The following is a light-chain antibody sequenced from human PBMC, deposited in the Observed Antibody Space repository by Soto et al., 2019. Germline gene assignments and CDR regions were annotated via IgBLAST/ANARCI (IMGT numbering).Light chain of an antibody. CDR2: AAS. J-gene: IGKJ2*01. V-gene: IGKV1-39*01. CDR1: QSISSY. Sequence: DIQMTQSPSSLSASVGDRVTITCRASQSISSYLNWYQQKPGKAPKLLIYAASSLQSGVPSRFSGSGSGTDFTLTISSLQPEDFATYYCQQCSSTPYTFGQGTKLEIK. CDR3: QQCSSTPYT.